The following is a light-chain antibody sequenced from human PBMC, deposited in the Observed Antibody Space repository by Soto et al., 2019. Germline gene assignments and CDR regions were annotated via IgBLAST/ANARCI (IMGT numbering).Light chain of an antibody. V-gene: IGLV2-14*01. CDR3: NSYTSSSTPVV. J-gene: IGLJ2*01. Sequence: QSALTQPASVSGSPGQSITISCTGTSRDVGGYNYVSWYQQHPGKAPKLMIYEVSNRPSGVSNRFSGSKSGNTASLTISGLQAEDEADYYCNSYTSSSTPVVFGGGTKPTVL. CDR2: EVS. CDR1: SRDVGGYNY.